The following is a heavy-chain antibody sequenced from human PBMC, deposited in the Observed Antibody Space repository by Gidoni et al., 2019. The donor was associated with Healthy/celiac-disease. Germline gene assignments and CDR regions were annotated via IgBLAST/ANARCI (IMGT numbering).Heavy chain of an antibody. CDR1: GFTFSSYA. D-gene: IGHD2-15*01. Sequence: EVQLLESGGGLVQPGGSLRLSCAASGFTFSSYAISWVRQAPGKGLAWVSAISGRGGSTYYADSVKGRFTISRDNSKNTLYLQMNSLRAEDTAVYYCAKYIPVDVGVYDYWGQGTLVTVSS. J-gene: IGHJ4*02. CDR2: ISGRGGST. V-gene: IGHV3-23*01. CDR3: AKYIPVDVGVYDY.